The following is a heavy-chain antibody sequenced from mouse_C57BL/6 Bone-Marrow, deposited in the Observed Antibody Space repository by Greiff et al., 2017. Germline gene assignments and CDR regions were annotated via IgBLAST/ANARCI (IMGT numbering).Heavy chain of an antibody. D-gene: IGHD2-4*01. CDR3: ARHGGLRPLDY. V-gene: IGHV5-6*01. J-gene: IGHJ2*01. Sequence: EVKLQESGGDLVKPGGSLKLSCAASGFTFSSYSMSWVRQTPDKRLEWVATISSGGSYTYYPDSVKGRFTISRDNAKNTLYLQMSSLKSEDTAMYYCARHGGLRPLDYWGQGTTLTVSS. CDR1: GFTFSSYS. CDR2: ISSGGSYT.